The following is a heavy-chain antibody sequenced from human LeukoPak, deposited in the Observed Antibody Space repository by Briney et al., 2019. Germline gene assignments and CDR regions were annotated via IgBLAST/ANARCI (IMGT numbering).Heavy chain of an antibody. CDR3: ARAEWLRFHPDY. J-gene: IGHJ4*02. Sequence: GGSLRLSCAASGFTFSSYAMSWVRQAPGRGLEWVSSISSSSSYIYYADSVKGRFTISRDNAKNSLYLQMNSLRAEDTAVYYCARAEWLRFHPDYWGQGTLVTVSS. V-gene: IGHV3-21*01. CDR2: ISSSSSYI. D-gene: IGHD5-12*01. CDR1: GFTFSSYA.